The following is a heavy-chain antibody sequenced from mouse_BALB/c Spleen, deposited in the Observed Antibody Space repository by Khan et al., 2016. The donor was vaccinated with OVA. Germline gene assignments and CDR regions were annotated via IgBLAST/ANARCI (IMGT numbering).Heavy chain of an antibody. CDR3: TYDGYYVGWFAY. CDR2: IYPGNSDT. D-gene: IGHD2-3*01. J-gene: IGHJ3*01. V-gene: IGHV1-5*01. Sequence: EVQLQQSGPVLARPGASVKMSCKASGNTFTSYWIHWVKQRPGQGLEWIGAIYPGNSDTNYNQKFKGKAKLTAVTSTSTAYMELSSLTNEDSAVYNCTYDGYYVGWFAYWGQGTLVTVSA. CDR1: GNTFTSYW.